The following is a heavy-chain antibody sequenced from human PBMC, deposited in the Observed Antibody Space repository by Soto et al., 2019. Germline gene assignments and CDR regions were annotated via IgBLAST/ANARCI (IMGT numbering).Heavy chain of an antibody. CDR1: VFTFGNYG. D-gene: IGHD6-13*01. CDR3: AKDDVVAAGGAFDI. V-gene: IGHV3-33*06. Sequence: GGFLRLSSSASVFTFGNYGMHWVLHAPFKGLEWVAIIWHDGNNKYYADSLRGRFIISRDNSKNRLYLQMNSLRAEETAVYYCAKDDVVAAGGAFDIWGKGTMVIASS. J-gene: IGHJ3*02. CDR2: IWHDGNNK.